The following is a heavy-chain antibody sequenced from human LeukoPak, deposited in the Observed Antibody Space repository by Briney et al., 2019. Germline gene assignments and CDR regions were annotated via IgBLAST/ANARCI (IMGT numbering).Heavy chain of an antibody. Sequence: GGSLRLSCAASGFIFSSYVMSWVRQAPGKGLEWVSTITGSGARTYYADSVKGRFTISRDNAKSTLYLQLNSLRAEDTAVYYCARGNYYGMDVWGQGTTVTVSS. CDR1: GFIFSSYV. CDR2: ITGSGART. V-gene: IGHV3-23*01. D-gene: IGHD3-10*01. CDR3: ARGNYYGMDV. J-gene: IGHJ6*02.